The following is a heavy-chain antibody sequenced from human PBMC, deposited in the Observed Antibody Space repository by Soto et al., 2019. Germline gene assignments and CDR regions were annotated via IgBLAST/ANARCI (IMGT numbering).Heavy chain of an antibody. CDR1: GYIFTLYW. Sequence: GESLKISCKASGYIFTLYWIGWVRQMPGKGLEWMGIIYPGDSDTRYSPSFQGQVTISADKSISTASLRWSSLKASDTAVYYCARQSPTPGYYYFSYGMDVWGQGTTVTV. CDR3: ARQSPTPGYYYFSYGMDV. J-gene: IGHJ6*02. D-gene: IGHD4-17*01. CDR2: IYPGDSDT. V-gene: IGHV5-51*01.